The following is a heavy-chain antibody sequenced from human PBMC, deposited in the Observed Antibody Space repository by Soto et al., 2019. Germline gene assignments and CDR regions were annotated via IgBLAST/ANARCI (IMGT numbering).Heavy chain of an antibody. CDR2: IYYSGST. CDR1: GGSISSGGYY. J-gene: IGHJ4*02. V-gene: IGHV4-61*08. D-gene: IGHD2-2*01. Sequence: PSETLSLTCTVSGGSISSGGYYWSWIRQPPGKGLEWIGYIYYSGSTNYNPSLKSRVTISVDTSKNQFSLKLSSVTAADTAVYYCASTSGVPAATFDYWGQGTLVTVSS. CDR3: ASTSGVPAATFDY.